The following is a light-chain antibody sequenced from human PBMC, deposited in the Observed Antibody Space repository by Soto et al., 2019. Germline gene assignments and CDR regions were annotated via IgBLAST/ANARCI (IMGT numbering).Light chain of an antibody. CDR1: QCISNY. V-gene: IGKV1-27*01. CDR2: AAS. J-gene: IGKJ3*01. Sequence: DIQTTQSPSSLSASVGDRVTITCRASQCISNYLAWYQQKPGKVPKLRIYAASTLQSGVPSRFSGSGYGTGFTLTISSLQPEDVATYYCQKYNSAPLFTFGPGTKVDIK. CDR3: QKYNSAPLFT.